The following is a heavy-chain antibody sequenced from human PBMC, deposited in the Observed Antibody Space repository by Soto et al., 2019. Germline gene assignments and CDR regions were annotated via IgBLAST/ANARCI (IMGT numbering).Heavy chain of an antibody. Sequence: QVQLVQSGAELKKPGSSVKVSCRASGATFSISVFNWVRQAPGQGLEWMGGIISMFGTPNYSQKFQGRVTISADESTSTGYMELNNLRSDDTAIYYCARDMGGGYEPGDYWGQGKQVTVSS. V-gene: IGHV1-69*12. CDR3: ARDMGGGYEPGDY. J-gene: IGHJ4*02. CDR2: IISMFGTP. D-gene: IGHD5-12*01. CDR1: GATFSISV.